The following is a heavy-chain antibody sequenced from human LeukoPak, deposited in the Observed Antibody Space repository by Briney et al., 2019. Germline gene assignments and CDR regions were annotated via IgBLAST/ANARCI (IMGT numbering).Heavy chain of an antibody. CDR3: ARVAHCSSTSCYGGDWFDP. V-gene: IGHV1-3*01. CDR2: INAGNGNT. Sequence: ASVKVSCKASGYTFGSYYMHWVRQAPGQGLEWMGWINAGNGNTKYSQKFQGRVTITRDTSASTAYMELSSLRSEDTAVYYCARVAHCSSTSCYGGDWFDPWGQGTLVTVSS. D-gene: IGHD2-2*01. CDR1: GYTFGSYY. J-gene: IGHJ5*02.